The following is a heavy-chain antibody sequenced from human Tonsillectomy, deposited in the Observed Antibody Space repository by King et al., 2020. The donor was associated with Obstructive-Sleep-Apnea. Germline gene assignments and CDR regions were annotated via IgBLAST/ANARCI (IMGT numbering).Heavy chain of an antibody. V-gene: IGHV3-23*03. Sequence: VQLVESGGGLVQPGGSLRLSCAASGFTFSSYAMGWVRQAPGKGLERVSLINMGGTSTYYADSVKGRFTISRDNSKNTLFLQMNSLRVEDTAVYYCAKSRWFDYWGQGALVTVSS. CDR1: GFTFSSYA. D-gene: IGHD2-15*01. CDR2: INMGGTST. J-gene: IGHJ4*02. CDR3: AKSRWFDY.